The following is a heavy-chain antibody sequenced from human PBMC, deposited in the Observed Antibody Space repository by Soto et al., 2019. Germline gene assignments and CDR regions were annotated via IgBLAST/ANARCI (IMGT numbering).Heavy chain of an antibody. Sequence: LRLSCAASGFTFSSYGMHWVRQAPGKGLEWVAVISYDGSNKYYADSVKGRFTISRDNSKNTLYLQMNSLRAEDTAVYYCAKDTYYYDSSGSWSFDYWGQGTLVTVSS. CDR2: ISYDGSNK. D-gene: IGHD3-22*01. CDR3: AKDTYYYDSSGSWSFDY. CDR1: GFTFSSYG. J-gene: IGHJ4*02. V-gene: IGHV3-30*18.